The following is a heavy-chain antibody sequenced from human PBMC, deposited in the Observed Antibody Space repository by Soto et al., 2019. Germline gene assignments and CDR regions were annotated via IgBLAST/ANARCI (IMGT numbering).Heavy chain of an antibody. Sequence: GGSLRLSCTASGFAFSSYAMDLVRQSPGKGLEWLSAISGGGDASHYADSVKGRFTISRDNSKNTLFLQMSSLRAEDTAVYYCAKRPTDFWSADWPPDYWGKGMLVAVSS. CDR1: GFAFSSYA. CDR3: AKRPTDFWSADWPPDY. D-gene: IGHD3-3*01. J-gene: IGHJ4*02. CDR2: ISGGGDAS. V-gene: IGHV3-23*01.